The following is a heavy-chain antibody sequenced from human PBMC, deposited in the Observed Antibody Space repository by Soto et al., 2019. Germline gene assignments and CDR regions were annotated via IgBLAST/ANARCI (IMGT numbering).Heavy chain of an antibody. CDR3: ARQIAARSVPFDY. J-gene: IGHJ4*02. CDR2: IHYTGSI. Sequence: SETLSLTCTVSGGSINIDHYHWTWIRQTPGKGLEWIGYIHYTGSISYNPSLQSRLTISVDSSKIQFSLKLSSVAAADTAFYYCARQIAARSVPFDYWGQGTLVTVSS. D-gene: IGHD6-6*01. CDR1: GGSINIDHYH. V-gene: IGHV4-30-4*01.